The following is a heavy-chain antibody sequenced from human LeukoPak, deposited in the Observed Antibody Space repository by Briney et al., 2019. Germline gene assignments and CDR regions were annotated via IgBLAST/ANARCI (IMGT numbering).Heavy chain of an antibody. CDR1: GFTFSSHV. CDR3: ASHTGGPEDY. CDR2: ISNTGDDT. D-gene: IGHD1-14*01. V-gene: IGHV3-23*01. Sequence: PGGSLRLSCAASGFTFSSHVMSWVRQAPGKGLEWVSSISNTGDDTFYANSVKGRFAISRDNFKNTLYLQMNSLRSDDTAVYYCASHTGGPEDYWGQGTLVTVSS. J-gene: IGHJ4*02.